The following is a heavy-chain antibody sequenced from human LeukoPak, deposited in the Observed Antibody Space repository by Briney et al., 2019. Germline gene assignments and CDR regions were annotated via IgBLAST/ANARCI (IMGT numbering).Heavy chain of an antibody. CDR1: GYTFTHYA. V-gene: IGHV7-4-1*02. Sequence: ASVKVSCKASGYTFTHYAMNWVRQAPGQGLEWMGWINTNTGNPTYAQGFTGRFVFSLDTSVSTAYLQISSLKAEDTAVYYCVTRDGVSSGFFNLDYWGQGTLVTVSS. CDR3: VTRDGVSSGFFNLDY. CDR2: INTNTGNP. J-gene: IGHJ4*02. D-gene: IGHD3-22*01.